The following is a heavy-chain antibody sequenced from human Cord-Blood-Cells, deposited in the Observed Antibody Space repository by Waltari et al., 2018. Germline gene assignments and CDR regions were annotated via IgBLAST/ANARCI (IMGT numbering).Heavy chain of an antibody. D-gene: IGHD3-10*01. CDR2: ISGSGGST. J-gene: IGHJ4*02. V-gene: IGHV3-23*01. CDR1: GFTFSSYA. Sequence: EVQLLESGGGLVQPGGSLRLSCAASGFTFSSYAMSWVRQAPGKGLEWVSAISGSGGSTYYADAVKGRFTISRDNSKNTLYLQMNSLRAEDTAVYYCAKDSSMVRGAYYWGQGTLVTVSS. CDR3: AKDSSMVRGAYY.